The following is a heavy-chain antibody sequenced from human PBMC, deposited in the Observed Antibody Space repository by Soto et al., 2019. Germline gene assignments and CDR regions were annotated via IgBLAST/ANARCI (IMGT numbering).Heavy chain of an antibody. CDR1: GYSLTSYW. CDR2: IYPGDSGDSET. Sequence: PGESLKISCKGSGYSLTSYWIGWVRQMPGKGLEWMGIIYPGDSGDSETKYSPSFQGQVTISVDKSISTAYLQWSSLKASDTAMYYCAADTARTYYYYGVDVWGQGTTVTVSS. CDR3: AADTARTYYYYGVDV. V-gene: IGHV5-51*01. J-gene: IGHJ6*02. D-gene: IGHD5-18*01.